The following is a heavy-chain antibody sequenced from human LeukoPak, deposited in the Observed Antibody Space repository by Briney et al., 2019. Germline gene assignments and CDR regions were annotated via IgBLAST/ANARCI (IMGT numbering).Heavy chain of an antibody. V-gene: IGHV1-69*13. Sequence: GASVKVSCKASGGTFSSYAISWVRQAPGQGLEWMGGISPIFGTANYAQKFQGRVTITADESTSTAYMELSSLRSEDTAVYYCARVGRRSGSYSYAFDIWGQGTMVTVSS. J-gene: IGHJ3*02. CDR3: ARVGRRSGSYSYAFDI. D-gene: IGHD3-10*01. CDR1: GGTFSSYA. CDR2: ISPIFGTA.